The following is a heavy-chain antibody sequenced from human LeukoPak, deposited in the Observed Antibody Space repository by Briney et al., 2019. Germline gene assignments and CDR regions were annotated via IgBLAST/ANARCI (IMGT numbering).Heavy chain of an antibody. CDR3: ARGVRIYYDSSGYLDY. CDR2: IYSGGST. Sequence: GGSLRLSCAASGFTVSSNYMSWVRQAPGKGLEWVSVIYSGGSTYYADSVKGRFTISRDNSKNTLYLQMNSLRAEDTAVYYCARGVRIYYDSSGYLDYWGQGTLVTVSS. D-gene: IGHD3-22*01. V-gene: IGHV3-66*01. J-gene: IGHJ4*02. CDR1: GFTVSSNY.